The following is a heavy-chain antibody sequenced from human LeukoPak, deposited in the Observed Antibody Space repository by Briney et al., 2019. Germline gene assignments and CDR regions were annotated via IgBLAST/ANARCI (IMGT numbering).Heavy chain of an antibody. J-gene: IGHJ3*02. CDR3: AREQGTHYYDSNGSYSRSGAFDM. D-gene: IGHD3-22*01. CDR2: IKQDGSEK. V-gene: IGHV3-7*01. CDR1: GFTFSTYW. Sequence: GGSLRLSCAASGFTFSTYWMAWVRQAPGKGLEWVANIKQDGSEKHYVDSVKGRFTISRDNARNSLSLQMNSLRAEDTAVYYCAREQGTHYYDSNGSYSRSGAFDMWGQGTMVTVSS.